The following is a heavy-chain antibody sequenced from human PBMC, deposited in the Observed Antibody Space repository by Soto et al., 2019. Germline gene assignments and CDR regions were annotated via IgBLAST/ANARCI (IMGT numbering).Heavy chain of an antibody. V-gene: IGHV3-23*01. CDR2: ISGLGGSI. J-gene: IGHJ4*02. D-gene: IGHD1-26*01. CDR1: GFTFSSFS. CDR3: SKSNGDTWERYFFDF. Sequence: EVQLLESGGGLVQPGGSLRLSCAASGFTFSSFSLSWVRQAPGKGLEWVSGISGLGGSIYYADSVKGRFTISRDNSKNTPYLQMNSLRAEDTAVYYCSKSNGDTWERYFFDFWGQGTLVTVSS.